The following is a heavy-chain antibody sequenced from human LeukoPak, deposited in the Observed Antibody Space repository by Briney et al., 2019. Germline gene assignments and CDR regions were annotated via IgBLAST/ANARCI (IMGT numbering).Heavy chain of an antibody. Sequence: SGGSLRLSCAASGFTFSSYGMHWVRQAPGKGLEWVAVISYDGSNKYYADSVKGRFTISRDNSKNTLYLQMNSLRAEDTAVYYCAKVYLRRDSSSWSPVWFDPWGQGTLVTVSS. V-gene: IGHV3-30*18. J-gene: IGHJ5*02. CDR1: GFTFSSYG. CDR3: AKVYLRRDSSSWSPVWFDP. CDR2: ISYDGSNK. D-gene: IGHD6-13*01.